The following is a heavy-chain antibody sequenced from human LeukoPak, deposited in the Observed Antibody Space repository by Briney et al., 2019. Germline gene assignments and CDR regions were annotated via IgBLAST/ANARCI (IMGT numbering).Heavy chain of an antibody. CDR1: GFTFSSYA. V-gene: IGHV3-30*04. CDR3: ARIAGGFDY. D-gene: IGHD2-15*01. J-gene: IGHJ4*02. Sequence: GGSLRLSCAASGFTFSSYAMHWVRQAPGKGLEWVAVISYDGSNKYYADSVKGRFTISRDNSKNTLYLQMNSLRAEDTAVYYWARIAGGFDYWGQGTLVTGSS. CDR2: ISYDGSNK.